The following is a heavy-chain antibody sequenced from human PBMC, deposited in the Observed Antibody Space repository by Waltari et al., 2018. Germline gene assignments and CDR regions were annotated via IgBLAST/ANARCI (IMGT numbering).Heavy chain of an antibody. CDR2: IYYRGTT. CDR3: TRRGIGAAAWFGP. D-gene: IGHD6-13*01. V-gene: IGHV4-39*01. CDR1: GGSITSSAFY. J-gene: IGHJ5*02. Sequence: QLQLQESGPGLVKPSETLSLTCTVPGGSITSSAFYWGWIRQPPGKGLEWMWSIYYRGTTNYSPSLKSRVTMSIDTSKDQFYLRLSSVTAADTAVYYCTRRGIGAAAWFGPWGQGSLVTVSS.